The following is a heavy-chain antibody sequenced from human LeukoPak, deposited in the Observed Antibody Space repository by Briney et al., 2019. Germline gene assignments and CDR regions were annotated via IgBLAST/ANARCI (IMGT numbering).Heavy chain of an antibody. D-gene: IGHD5-18*01. Sequence: GGSLRLSCAASGFTFSSYGMHWVRQAPGKGLEWVAVISYDGSNKYHADSVKGRFTISRDNSKNTLYLQMNSLRAEDTAVYYCAKAGGPYSYGYRDWFDPWGQGTLSPSPQ. J-gene: IGHJ5*02. CDR2: ISYDGSNK. CDR3: AKAGGPYSYGYRDWFDP. CDR1: GFTFSSYG. V-gene: IGHV3-30*18.